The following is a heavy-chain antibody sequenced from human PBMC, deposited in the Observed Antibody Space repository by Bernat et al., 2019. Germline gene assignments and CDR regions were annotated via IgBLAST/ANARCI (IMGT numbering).Heavy chain of an antibody. CDR3: ARGGRYQPLIYRDFDY. D-gene: IGHD2-2*01. J-gene: IGHJ4*02. V-gene: IGHV4-34*01. CDR1: GGSFSGYY. CDR2: INHSGRT. Sequence: QVQLQQWGAGLLKPSETLSLTCAVYGGSFSGYYWSWIRQPPGKGLEWIGEINHSGRTNYNPSLKSRVTISVDTSKNTFSLKRSSVTAADTAVYYCARGGRYQPLIYRDFDYWGQGTLVTVSS.